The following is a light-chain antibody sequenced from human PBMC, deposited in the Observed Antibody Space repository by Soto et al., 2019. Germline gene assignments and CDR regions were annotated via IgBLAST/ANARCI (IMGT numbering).Light chain of an antibody. CDR3: QQYNSWTIT. J-gene: IGKJ5*01. Sequence: EIVMTQSPATLSVSPGERATLSCRASQSVSSNLAWYQQKPGQAPRLLIYGASTRATGIPARFSGSVSGTEGTITISSLQSEDGSVYYCQQYNSWTITFGQGTRLEIK. CDR1: QSVSSN. CDR2: GAS. V-gene: IGKV3D-15*01.